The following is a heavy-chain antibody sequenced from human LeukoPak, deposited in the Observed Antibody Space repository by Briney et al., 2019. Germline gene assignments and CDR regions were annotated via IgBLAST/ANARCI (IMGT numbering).Heavy chain of an antibody. CDR2: ISWNSGSI. D-gene: IGHD6-19*01. Sequence: SLRLSCAGSGFIFNNYAMHWVRLPPGKGLEWVSGISWNSGSIDYADSVKGRFTISRDNAKNSLYLQMNSLRVEDTAFYYCAKDNRRHYTSGPNPDSLHWGQGALVTVSS. CDR1: GFIFNNYA. CDR3: AKDNRRHYTSGPNPDSLH. V-gene: IGHV3-9*01. J-gene: IGHJ4*02.